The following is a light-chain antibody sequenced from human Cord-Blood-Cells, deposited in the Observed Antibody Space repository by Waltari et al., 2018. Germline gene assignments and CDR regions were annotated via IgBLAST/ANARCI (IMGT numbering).Light chain of an antibody. Sequence: IVLTQSPATLSFSPGESATLPCRASQSVSIYLARSQQEPGQAPTLPIYDTSNRAAGIPVRFSGSGSETDFTLTISSLEPEDFAVYYGQQRSNWPLFGQGTRLEIK. J-gene: IGKJ5*01. CDR1: QSVSIY. CDR2: DTS. CDR3: QQRSNWPL. V-gene: IGKV3-11*01.